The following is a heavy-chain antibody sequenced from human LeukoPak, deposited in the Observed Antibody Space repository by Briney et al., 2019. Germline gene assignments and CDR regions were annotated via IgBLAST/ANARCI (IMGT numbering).Heavy chain of an antibody. CDR3: ARDFVTTVTTVVFDY. CDR1: GYTFTGYY. V-gene: IGHV1-2*02. J-gene: IGHJ4*02. CDR2: INPNSGGT. D-gene: IGHD4-17*01. Sequence: ASVKVSCKASGYTFTGYYMHWVRQAPGQGLEWMGWINPNSGGTNYAQKFQGRVTMTRDTSISTAYMELSSLRSEDTAVYYCARDFVTTVTTVVFDYWGQGTLVTVSS.